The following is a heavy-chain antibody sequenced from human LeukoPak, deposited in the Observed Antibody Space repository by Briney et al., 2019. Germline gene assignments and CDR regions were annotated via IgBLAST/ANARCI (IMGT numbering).Heavy chain of an antibody. V-gene: IGHV3-48*04. CDR1: EFSFRSHD. CDR2: ISGSSNAI. CDR3: ARVTSRTPAAGIDY. D-gene: IGHD6-13*01. Sequence: GGSLRLSCVASEFSFRSHDMNWVRQAPGKGLEWVSYISGSSNAIYYADSVKGRFTISRDNAKNTLYLQMNSLRAEDTAVYHCARVTSRTPAAGIDYWGQGTLVTVSS. J-gene: IGHJ4*02.